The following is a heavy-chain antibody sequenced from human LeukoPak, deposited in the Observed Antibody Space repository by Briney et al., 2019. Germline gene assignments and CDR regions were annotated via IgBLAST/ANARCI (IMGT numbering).Heavy chain of an antibody. CDR3: ARDGPNFEFDP. CDR1: GFTFSSYA. CDR2: ISSNGGSI. J-gene: IGHJ5*02. D-gene: IGHD5-24*01. Sequence: QPGGSLRLSCAASGFTFSSYAMHWVRQAPGKGLEYVSAISSNGGSIYYANSVKGRFTISRDNSKNTLYLQMGSLRAEDMAVYYCARDGPNFEFDPWGQGTLVTGSS. V-gene: IGHV3-64*01.